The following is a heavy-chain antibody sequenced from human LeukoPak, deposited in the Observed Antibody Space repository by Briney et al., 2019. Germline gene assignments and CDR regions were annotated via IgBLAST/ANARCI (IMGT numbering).Heavy chain of an antibody. V-gene: IGHV4-34*01. Sequence: SETLSLTCAVYGGSFSGYYWSWIRQPPGKGLEWIGEINHSGSTNYNPSLKSRVTISVDTSKNQFSLKLSSVTAADTAVYYCARQAAAGLDYWGQGTLVTVSS. J-gene: IGHJ4*02. CDR2: INHSGST. CDR3: ARQAAAGLDY. CDR1: GGSFSGYY. D-gene: IGHD6-13*01.